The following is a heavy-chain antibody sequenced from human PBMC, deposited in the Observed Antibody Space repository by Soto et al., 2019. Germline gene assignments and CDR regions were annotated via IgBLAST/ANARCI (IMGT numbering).Heavy chain of an antibody. D-gene: IGHD4-17*01. CDR2: ISSSGSTI. V-gene: IGHV3-11*01. J-gene: IGHJ4*02. CDR3: AGGGASVTTPFDY. Sequence: QVQLVESGGGLVKPGGSLRLSCAASGFAFSDPYMSWIRQAPGKGLEWSSYISSSGSTIYYADSVKGRFTISRDNAKKSPSLQMACPPTGDTAVYYCAGGGASVTTPFDYWGQGTQVTVSS. CDR1: GFAFSDPY.